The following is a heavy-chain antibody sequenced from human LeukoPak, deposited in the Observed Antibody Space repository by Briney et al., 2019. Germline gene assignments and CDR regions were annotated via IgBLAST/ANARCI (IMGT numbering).Heavy chain of an antibody. D-gene: IGHD6-13*01. CDR3: ASDQYSSSWYSS. V-gene: IGHV3-33*01. Sequence: GGSLRLSCAASGFTFSSYGMHWVRQAPGKGLEWVAVICFDGSNKCYADSVKGRFTISRDNSKNTLYLQMNSLRAEDTAVYYCASDQYSSSWYSSWGQGTLVPVSS. CDR2: ICFDGSNK. J-gene: IGHJ5*02. CDR1: GFTFSSYG.